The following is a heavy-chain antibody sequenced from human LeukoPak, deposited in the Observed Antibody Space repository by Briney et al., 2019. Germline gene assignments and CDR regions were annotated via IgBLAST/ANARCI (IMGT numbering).Heavy chain of an antibody. CDR3: AKGQRAPASYSSGWYVDY. J-gene: IGHJ4*02. Sequence: XAXNWIRQXPXRGLEXLGRTYYRSKWYNDYAVSVKSRITINPDTSKNQFSLQLNSVTPEDTAVYYCAKGQRAPASYSSGWYVDYWGQGTLVTVSS. D-gene: IGHD6-19*01. V-gene: IGHV6-1*01. CDR1: XA. CDR2: TYYRSKWYN.